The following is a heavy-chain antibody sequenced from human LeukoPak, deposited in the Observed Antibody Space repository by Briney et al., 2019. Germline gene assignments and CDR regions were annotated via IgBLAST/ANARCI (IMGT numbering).Heavy chain of an antibody. D-gene: IGHD3-10*01. CDR1: GFTFDDYA. V-gene: IGHV3-43D*03. Sequence: GGSLRLSCVASGFTFDDYAMHWVRQVPGKGLEWVSLISWDGGSSYYADSVKGRFTISRDNSKNSLYLQMNSLRAEDTALYYCAKDIMVRGVMSYFDYWGQGTLVTVSS. CDR3: AKDIMVRGVMSYFDY. CDR2: ISWDGGSS. J-gene: IGHJ4*02.